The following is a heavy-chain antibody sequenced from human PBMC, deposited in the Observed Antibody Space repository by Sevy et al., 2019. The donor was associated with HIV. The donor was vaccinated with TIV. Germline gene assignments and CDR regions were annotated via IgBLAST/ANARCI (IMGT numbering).Heavy chain of an antibody. J-gene: IGHJ4*02. CDR1: GFTFSSYG. D-gene: IGHD5-18*01. CDR3: ARDQGRGYSYGSFDY. Sequence: GGSLRLSCAASGFTFSSYGMHWVRQAPGKGLEWVAVIWYDGSNKYYADSVKGRFTISRDNSKNTLYLQMNSLRAEDTAAYYCARDQGRGYSYGSFDYWGQGTLVTVSS. V-gene: IGHV3-33*01. CDR2: IWYDGSNK.